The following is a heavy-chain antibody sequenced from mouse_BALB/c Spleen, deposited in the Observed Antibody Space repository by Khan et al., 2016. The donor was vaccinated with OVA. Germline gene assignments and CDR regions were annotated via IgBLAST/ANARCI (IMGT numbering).Heavy chain of an antibody. Sequence: EVHLVESGGDLVKPGGSLRLSCTASGFTFSAYGLSWVRQPPDKRLEWVATINSDGDYTYYPDTVKGRFTIPRNHAENTLYLQMSSLKSEDTAIYYCASHLTGSFAYWGQGTLVTVSA. V-gene: IGHV5-6*01. CDR1: GFTFSAYG. D-gene: IGHD4-1*01. J-gene: IGHJ3*01. CDR3: ASHLTGSFAY. CDR2: INSDGDYT.